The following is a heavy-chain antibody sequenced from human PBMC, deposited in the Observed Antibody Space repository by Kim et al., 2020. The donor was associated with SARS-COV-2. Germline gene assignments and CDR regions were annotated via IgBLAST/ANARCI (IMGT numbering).Heavy chain of an antibody. CDR3: ARGGLATFSY. J-gene: IGHJ4*02. V-gene: IGHV4-39*07. CDR2: IYFSGST. CDR1: GGSITSSSYY. Sequence: SETLSLTCTVSGGSITSSSYYWGWIRQPPGKGLEWIGSIYFSGSTNYNPSLKSRVTISRDTSKGQISLNLISVTAADTAFYYCARGGLATFSYWGQGTLVTVSS.